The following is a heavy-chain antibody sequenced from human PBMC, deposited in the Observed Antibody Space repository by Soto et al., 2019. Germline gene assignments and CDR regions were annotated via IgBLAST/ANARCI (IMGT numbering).Heavy chain of an antibody. D-gene: IGHD3-16*01. CDR3: ATSPVIYDYTSGSPAQGRDYSYYYGMDV. Sequence: LGESLKISCMGSGYKVSTWHNFTSYWIAWVRQMPGEGLEWMGIIYPGDSDTRYSPSFQGQVTISADKSISTAYLQWSSLKASDTAMYYCATSPVIYDYTSGSPAQGRDYSYYYGMDVWGQGTTVTVSS. CDR2: IYPGDSDT. J-gene: IGHJ6*02. V-gene: IGHV5-51*01. CDR1: GYKVSTWHNFTSYW.